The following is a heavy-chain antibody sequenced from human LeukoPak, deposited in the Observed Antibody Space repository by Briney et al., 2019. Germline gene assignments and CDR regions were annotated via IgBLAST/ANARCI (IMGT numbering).Heavy chain of an antibody. D-gene: IGHD3-10*01. J-gene: IGHJ4*02. CDR3: ARRGSTVVRGVIMGPDY. Sequence: GGSLRLSCAASGFTFSTYGLHWVRQAPGKGLEWVAVISSDGSYKYYADSVKGRFTISRDNSKNTLYLQMNSLRVEDTAVYYCARRGSTVVRGVIMGPDYWGQGTLVTVSS. CDR1: GFTFSTYG. CDR2: ISSDGSYK. V-gene: IGHV3-30*03.